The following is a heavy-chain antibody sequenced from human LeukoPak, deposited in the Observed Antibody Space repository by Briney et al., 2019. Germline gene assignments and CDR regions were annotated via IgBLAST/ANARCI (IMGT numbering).Heavy chain of an antibody. D-gene: IGHD2-2*01. V-gene: IGHV4-34*01. CDR2: INHSGST. J-gene: IGHJ6*04. CDR3: ARGWDIVVVPAAMSLDYYYYGMDV. Sequence: PSETLSLTCAVCGGSFSGYYWSWIRQPPGKGLEWIGEINHSGSTNYNPSLKSRVTISVDTSKNQFSLKLSSVTAADTAVYYCARGWDIVVVPAAMSLDYYYYGMDVWGKGTTVTVSS. CDR1: GGSFSGYY.